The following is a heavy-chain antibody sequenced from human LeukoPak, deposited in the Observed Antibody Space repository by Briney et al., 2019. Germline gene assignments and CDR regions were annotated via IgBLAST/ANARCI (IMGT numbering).Heavy chain of an antibody. J-gene: IGHJ4*02. V-gene: IGHV4-39*01. Sequence: SETLSLTCTVSGGSISSSSYYWGWIRQPPGEGLEWIGSIYYSGSTYYNPSLKSRVTISVDTSKNQFSLKLSSVTAADTAVYYCARQAITMIVGGVFDYWGQGTLVTVSS. CDR2: IYYSGST. D-gene: IGHD3-22*01. CDR3: ARQAITMIVGGVFDY. CDR1: GGSISSSSYY.